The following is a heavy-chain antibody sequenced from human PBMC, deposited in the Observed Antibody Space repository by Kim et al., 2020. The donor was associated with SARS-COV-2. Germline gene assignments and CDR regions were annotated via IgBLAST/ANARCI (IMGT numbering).Heavy chain of an antibody. CDR3: AKGRNGDYYDSSGYYFYYYGMDV. J-gene: IGHJ6*02. Sequence: GGSLRLSCAASGFTFSSYAMSWVRQAPGKGLEWVSAISGSGGSTYYADSVKGRFTISRDNSKNTLYLQMNSLRAEDTAVYYCAKGRNGDYYDSSGYYFYYYGMDVWGQGTTVTVSS. D-gene: IGHD3-22*01. V-gene: IGHV3-23*01. CDR2: ISGSGGST. CDR1: GFTFSSYA.